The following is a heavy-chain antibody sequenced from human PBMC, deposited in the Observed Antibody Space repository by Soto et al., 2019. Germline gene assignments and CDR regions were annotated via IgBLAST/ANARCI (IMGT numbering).Heavy chain of an antibody. J-gene: IGHJ4*02. Sequence: EVQLVESGGDLVQPGGSLRPSCAASGFPFSTYLMSWVRQAAGKGLEWVANIGQDGSAKYYMGSVKGRFTISRDNAKNSLYLQMDSLRVEHTAIYYCSRDICSRMAGCANWGQGTLVIVSS. D-gene: IGHD6-19*01. V-gene: IGHV3-7*01. CDR1: GFPFSTYL. CDR3: SRDICSRMAGCAN. CDR2: IGQDGSAK.